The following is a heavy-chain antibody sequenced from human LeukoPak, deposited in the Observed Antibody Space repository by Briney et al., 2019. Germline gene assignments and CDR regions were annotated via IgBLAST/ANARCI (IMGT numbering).Heavy chain of an antibody. CDR1: GFTFSDYV. CDR2: IRFNGDNT. V-gene: IGHV3-64*01. Sequence: GGSLRLSCAASGFTFSDYVVHWVRQAPGKGLEYVSGIRFNGDNTYYANSVKGRFTISRDNSNNTLYLPMDSLRAEDMPVYYCARPAGYCSAASCYSDYWGQGTLVTVSS. J-gene: IGHJ4*02. CDR3: ARPAGYCSAASCYSDY. D-gene: IGHD2-15*01.